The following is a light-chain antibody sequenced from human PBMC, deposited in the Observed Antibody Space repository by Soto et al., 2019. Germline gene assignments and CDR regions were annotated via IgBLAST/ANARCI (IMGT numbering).Light chain of an antibody. V-gene: IGKV1-6*01. CDR2: AAS. J-gene: IGKJ3*01. Sequence: SPSSLSASVGDRVTITCRASQGIRNDLDWFQQKPGKAPKLLIYAASNLQSGVPARFSGSGSGTDFTLTISSLQPEDFATYYCLQKYFYPFTFGPGTKVDI. CDR1: QGIRND. CDR3: LQKYFYPFT.